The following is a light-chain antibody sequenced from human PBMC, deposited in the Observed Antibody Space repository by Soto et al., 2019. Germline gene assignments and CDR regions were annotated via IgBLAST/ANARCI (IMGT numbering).Light chain of an antibody. V-gene: IGKV3-15*01. CDR2: GAF. Sequence: EILMTQSPATLSVSPGESATLSCRASRSVYANLAWYQQRPGQAPRLLIYGAFTRATDIPARFRGSGSGTEFSLTISSVQSEDFEVYYCQQYDVWPFTFGPGTKVDIK. CDR1: RSVYAN. J-gene: IGKJ3*01. CDR3: QQYDVWPFT.